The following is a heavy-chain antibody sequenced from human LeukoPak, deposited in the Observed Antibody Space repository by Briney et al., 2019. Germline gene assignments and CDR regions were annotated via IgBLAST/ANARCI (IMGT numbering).Heavy chain of an antibody. D-gene: IGHD3-22*01. CDR2: ISPYNGNT. Sequence: ASVKVSCKASGYTFTSYGISWVRQAPGQGLEWMGWISPYNGNTNYAQKLQGRVTMTTDTSTSTAYMELRSLRSDDTAVYYCARRPYYYDSSGYSDYWGQGTLVTVSS. V-gene: IGHV1-18*01. CDR3: ARRPYYYDSSGYSDY. CDR1: GYTFTSYG. J-gene: IGHJ4*02.